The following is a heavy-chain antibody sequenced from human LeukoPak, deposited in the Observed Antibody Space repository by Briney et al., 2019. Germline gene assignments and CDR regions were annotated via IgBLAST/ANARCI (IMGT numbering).Heavy chain of an antibody. CDR3: ARDLGPVDY. CDR2: IKQDGSEK. J-gene: IGHJ4*02. Sequence: PGGSLRLYCAASGFTDSSNYMSWLRQAPGKGLEWVANIKQDGSEKYYVNSVKGRFTISRDNAKNSLYLQMNSLRAEDTAVYYCARDLGPVDYWGQGTLVTVSS. CDR1: GFTDSSNY. V-gene: IGHV3-7*03.